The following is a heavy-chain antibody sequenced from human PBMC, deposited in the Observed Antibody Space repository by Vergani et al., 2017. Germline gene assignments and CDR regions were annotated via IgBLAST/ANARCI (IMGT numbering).Heavy chain of an antibody. CDR2: VYWNDDV. V-gene: IGHV2-5*01. J-gene: IGHJ3*01. Sequence: QITLRESGPTLVKPTQTLTLTCTFSGFSLTTGGEGVGWISQPPGRALEWLAFVYWNDDVRYSPSLKSRVTITKDTSKNEVILTMATMDPVDTATYYCVHRLGYFDWDGAFDVWGRGTMVTVSS. D-gene: IGHD3-9*01. CDR3: VHRLGYFDWDGAFDV. CDR1: GFSLTTGGEG.